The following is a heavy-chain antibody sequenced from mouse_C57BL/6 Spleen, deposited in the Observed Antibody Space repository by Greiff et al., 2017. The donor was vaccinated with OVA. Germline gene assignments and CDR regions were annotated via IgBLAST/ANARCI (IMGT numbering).Heavy chain of an antibody. CDR2: IDPENGDT. CDR3: TTGRGDWFAY. CDR1: GFNIKDDY. J-gene: IGHJ3*01. V-gene: IGHV14-4*01. Sequence: EVKLMESGAELVRPGASVKLSCTASGFNIKDDYMHWVKQRPEQGLEWIGWIDPENGDTEYASKFQGKATITADTSSNTAYLQLSSLTSEDTAVYYCTTGRGDWFAYWGQGTLVTVSA.